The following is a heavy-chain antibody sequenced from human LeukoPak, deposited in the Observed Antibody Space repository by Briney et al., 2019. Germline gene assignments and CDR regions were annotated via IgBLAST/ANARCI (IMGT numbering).Heavy chain of an antibody. Sequence: ASVKVSCKASGYTFTSYGISWVRQAPGQGLEWMGIINPSGGSTSYAQKFQGRVTMTRDTSTSTVYMELSSLRSEDTAVYYCARDWNYEYYYDSSGYYSDYWGQGTLVTVSS. CDR1: GYTFTSYG. CDR2: INPSGGST. J-gene: IGHJ4*02. D-gene: IGHD3-22*01. CDR3: ARDWNYEYYYDSSGYYSDY. V-gene: IGHV1-46*01.